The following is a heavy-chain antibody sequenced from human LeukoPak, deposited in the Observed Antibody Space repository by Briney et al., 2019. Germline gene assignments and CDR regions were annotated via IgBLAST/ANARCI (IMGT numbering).Heavy chain of an antibody. V-gene: IGHV3-30*04. CDR2: ISSDGGNK. J-gene: IGHJ4*02. CDR1: GFTFGSYA. Sequence: PGRSLRLSCAASGFTFGSYAMHWVRQAPGKGLEWVTVISSDGGNKYYADSVKGRFTISRDNSMNTLFLQMNSLGPEDTAVYCCARVLGQLPPQWGQGTLVTVSS. D-gene: IGHD4-23*01. CDR3: ARVLGQLPPQ.